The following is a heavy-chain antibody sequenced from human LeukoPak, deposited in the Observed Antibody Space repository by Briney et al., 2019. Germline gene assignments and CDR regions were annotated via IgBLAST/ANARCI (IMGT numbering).Heavy chain of an antibody. D-gene: IGHD2-15*01. CDR1: GFTFSSYA. CDR3: AKGPYCSGGSCYSRWLDY. J-gene: IGHJ4*02. V-gene: IGHV3-23*01. CDR2: ISGSGGST. Sequence: PGGSLRLSCAASGFTFSSYAMSWVRQAPGKGLEWVSGISGSGGSTYYADSVKGRFTISRDNSKNTLYLQMNSLRAEDTAVYYCAKGPYCSGGSCYSRWLDYWGQRTLVTVSS.